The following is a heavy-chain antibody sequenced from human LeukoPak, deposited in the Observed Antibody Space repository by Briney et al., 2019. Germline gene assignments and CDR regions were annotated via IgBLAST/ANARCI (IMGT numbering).Heavy chain of an antibody. CDR3: ARDLGSFYNVKAFDI. CDR2: ISDSGGST. J-gene: IGHJ3*02. Sequence: GGSLRLSCAASGFTFSLYAMGWGRQAPGKGLEWVSSISDSGGSTHYADAVKGRFTISRDNSKKTLYLQMNSLRAEETAVYYCARDLGSFYNVKAFDIWGQGTLVTVSS. CDR1: GFTFSLYA. D-gene: IGHD3-10*01. V-gene: IGHV3-23*01.